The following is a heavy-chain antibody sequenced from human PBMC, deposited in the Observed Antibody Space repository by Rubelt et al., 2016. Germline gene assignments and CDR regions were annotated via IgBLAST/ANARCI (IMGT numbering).Heavy chain of an antibody. CDR3: ARAYYYGSGSYNWFDP. D-gene: IGHD3-10*01. V-gene: IGHV4-34*01. Sequence: QVQLQQWGAGLLKPSETLSLTCAVYGGSFSGYYWSWIRQPPGKGLEWIGEINHSGSTNYNPSLKSRVTISVDTSKNQFSLKLSSVTAADTAVYYCARAYYYGSGSYNWFDPWGQGTLVTVSS. J-gene: IGHJ5*02. CDR2: INHSGST. CDR1: GGSFSGYY.